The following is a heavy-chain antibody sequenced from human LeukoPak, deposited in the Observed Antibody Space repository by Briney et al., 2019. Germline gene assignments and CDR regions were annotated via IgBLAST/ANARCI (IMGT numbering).Heavy chain of an antibody. Sequence: GGSLRLSCEGSAFIFSGHWMNWVRQAPGKGLEWVANIKQDGSEKYYVDSVKGRFTISRDNAKNSLYLQMNSLRAEDTAVYYCAREIWFGELFPYYFDYWGQGTLVTVSS. J-gene: IGHJ4*02. V-gene: IGHV3-7*03. CDR2: IKQDGSEK. CDR1: AFIFSGHW. D-gene: IGHD3-10*01. CDR3: AREIWFGELFPYYFDY.